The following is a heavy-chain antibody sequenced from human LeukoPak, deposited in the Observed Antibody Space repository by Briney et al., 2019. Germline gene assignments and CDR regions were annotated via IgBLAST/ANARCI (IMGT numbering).Heavy chain of an antibody. J-gene: IGHJ4*02. CDR2: IRYSGNT. V-gene: IGHV4-39*01. Sequence: PSETLSLTCTVSGDSIISSRYSWGWIRQPPGKGLEWIASIRYSGNTFYNPSFKSRVTISVDTSNNQLSLRLSSVTAADAAVYYCARLRDGRWLLEYWGQGTLVTVSS. CDR3: ARLRDGRWLLEY. CDR1: GDSIISSRYS. D-gene: IGHD5-12*01.